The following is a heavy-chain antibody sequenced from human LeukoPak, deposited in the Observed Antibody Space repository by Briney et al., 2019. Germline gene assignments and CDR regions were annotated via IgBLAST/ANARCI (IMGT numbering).Heavy chain of an antibody. CDR1: GGSISSSSYY. D-gene: IGHD3-3*01. CDR2: IYYSGST. J-gene: IGHJ6*02. CDR3: ARQNDFWSGYYDYYYGMDV. V-gene: IGHV4-39*01. Sequence: PSETLSLTCTVSGGSISSSSYYWGWIRQPPGKGLEWIGSIYYSGSTYYNPSLKSRVTISVDTSKNQFSLKLSSVTAADTAVYYCARQNDFWSGYYDYYYGMDVWGQGTTVTVSS.